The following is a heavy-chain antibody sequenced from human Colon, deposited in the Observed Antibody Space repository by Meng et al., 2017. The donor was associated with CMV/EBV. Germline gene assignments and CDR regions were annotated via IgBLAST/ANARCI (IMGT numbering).Heavy chain of an antibody. CDR1: VGSFSPYS. CDR3: ARGGGTPIRGVLPFDF. D-gene: IGHD3-10*01. CDR2: IDHTGST. Sequence: QVQLKQWGAGLLKPSVTLSPTCALCVGSFSPYSWSWIRQSPGKGLEWIAEIDHTGSTNYNPSLKSRVTISIDTSNSHFSLNLTSATAADTAVYYCARGGGTPIRGVLPFDFWGQGTLVTVSS. V-gene: IGHV4-34*01. J-gene: IGHJ4*02.